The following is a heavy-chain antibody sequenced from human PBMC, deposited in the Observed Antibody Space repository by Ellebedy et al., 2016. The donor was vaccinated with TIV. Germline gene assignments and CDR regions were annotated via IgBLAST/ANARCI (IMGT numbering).Heavy chain of an antibody. Sequence: GESLKISCAASGFTFSFYSMNWVRQAPGKGLEWVTYIRYDGSNKYYADSVKGRFTISRDNSKNTLFLEMNSLRAEDTAIYYCAGLWFGDSPRDNSDYWGRGTLVTVSS. CDR1: GFTFSFYS. CDR2: IRYDGSNK. J-gene: IGHJ4*02. V-gene: IGHV3-30*02. D-gene: IGHD3-10*01. CDR3: AGLWFGDSPRDNSDY.